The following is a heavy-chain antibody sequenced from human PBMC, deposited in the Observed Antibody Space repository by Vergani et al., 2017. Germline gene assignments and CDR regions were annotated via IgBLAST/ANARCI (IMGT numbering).Heavy chain of an antibody. J-gene: IGHJ4*02. CDR3: ARGWDYGDYGWYLDY. V-gene: IGHV3-NL1*01. D-gene: IGHD4-17*01. CDR2: IYSGGST. Sequence: QVQLVESGGGVVQPGRSLRLSCAASGFTFSSYGMHWVRQAPGKGLEWVSVIYSGGSTYYADSVKGRFTISRDNSKNTLYLQMNSLRAEDTAVYYCARGWDYGDYGWYLDYWGQGTLVTVSS. CDR1: GFTFSSYG.